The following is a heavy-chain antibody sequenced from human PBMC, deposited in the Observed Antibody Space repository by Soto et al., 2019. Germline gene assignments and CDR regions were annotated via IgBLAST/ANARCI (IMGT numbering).Heavy chain of an antibody. V-gene: IGHV4-30-4*01. CDR2: IYYSGTT. CDR3: ARELSGYRFGPGEVY. CDR1: GGSITSGDYY. D-gene: IGHD5-18*01. Sequence: SETLSLTCTVSGGSITSGDYYWSWIRQPPGKGLEWIGYIYYSGTTYYNPSLKSRVTISVDTFKKQFYLKLSSVTAADTAVYYCARELSGYRFGPGEVYWGQGTLVTV. J-gene: IGHJ4*02.